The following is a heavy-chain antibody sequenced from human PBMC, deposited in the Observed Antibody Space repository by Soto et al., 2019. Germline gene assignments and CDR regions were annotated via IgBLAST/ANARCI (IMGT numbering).Heavy chain of an antibody. CDR1: GGSVSSGSYY. CDR3: ARDFCGGDCSDDYYYYAMDV. CDR2: IYYSGST. Sequence: PSETLSLTCSVSGGSVSSGSYYWSWIRQPPGKGLEWIGYIYYSGSTNYNPSLKSRVTISVDTSKNQFSLKLSSVTAADTAVYYCARDFCGGDCSDDYYYYAMDVWGQGTPVTVSS. D-gene: IGHD2-21*02. V-gene: IGHV4-61*01. J-gene: IGHJ6*02.